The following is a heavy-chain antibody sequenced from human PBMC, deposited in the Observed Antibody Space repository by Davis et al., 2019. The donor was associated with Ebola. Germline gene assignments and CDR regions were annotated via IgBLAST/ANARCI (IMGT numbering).Heavy chain of an antibody. CDR1: GYTFSTYW. J-gene: IGHJ5*02. D-gene: IGHD6-19*01. Sequence: GESLKISCNVSGYTFSTYWIGWVRQMPGKGLEWMGIIYTGDSDTRYSPSFRGQVTISADKSIKTAFLQWSSLKASDTAMYFCARGEDNSGWYSGWWFDPWGQGTLVTVSS. CDR3: ARGEDNSGWYSGWWFDP. CDR2: IYTGDSDT. V-gene: IGHV5-51*01.